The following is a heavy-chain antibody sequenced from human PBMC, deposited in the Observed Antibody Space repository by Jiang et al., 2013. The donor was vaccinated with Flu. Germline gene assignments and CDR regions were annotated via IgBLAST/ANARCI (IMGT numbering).Heavy chain of an antibody. Sequence: GPGLVKPSQTLSLTCTVPGDSINSGGYWWNWIRQHPSKGLEFFGYIYYTGNAYYSPSLKSRGIISLDASNNQFSLRLTSVTAADTAVYYCVAATSVTMWAFDIWGPRDNGQRLF. CDR2: IYYTGNA. CDR1: GDSINSGGYW. V-gene: IGHV4-30-4*08. CDR3: VAATSVTMWAFDI. D-gene: IGHD3-10*02. J-gene: IGHJ3*02.